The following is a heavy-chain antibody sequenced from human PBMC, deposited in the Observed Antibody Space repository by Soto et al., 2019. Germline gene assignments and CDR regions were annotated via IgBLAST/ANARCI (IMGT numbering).Heavy chain of an antibody. V-gene: IGHV1-18*01. CDR3: ARDLGIVVVTATPSYYYAMDV. J-gene: IGHJ6*02. CDR2: ISANNGNT. Sequence: QVQLVQSGAEVKKPGASVKVSCKASGYTVTSHGISWVRQAPEQGLEWMGWISANNGNTNYAQKFQGRVTMTTDTSTSTAYMELRSLRSDDTAVYYCARDLGIVVVTATPSYYYAMDVWGQGTTVTVSS. CDR1: GYTVTSHG. D-gene: IGHD2-21*02.